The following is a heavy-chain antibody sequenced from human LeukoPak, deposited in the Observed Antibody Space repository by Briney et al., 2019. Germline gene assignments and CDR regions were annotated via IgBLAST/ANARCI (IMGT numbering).Heavy chain of an antibody. CDR2: ISSSGRSI. CDR3: ARDGLDFWSGYQYYYYMDV. CDR1: GFTFSSYE. Sequence: GGSLRLSCAASGFTFSSYEMNWVRQAPGKGLEWVSYISSSGRSINYADSVRGRFTISRDNGKNSLYLQMNSLRAEDTAVYYCARDGLDFWSGYQYYYYMDVWGKGTTVTVSS. D-gene: IGHD3-3*01. J-gene: IGHJ6*03. V-gene: IGHV3-48*03.